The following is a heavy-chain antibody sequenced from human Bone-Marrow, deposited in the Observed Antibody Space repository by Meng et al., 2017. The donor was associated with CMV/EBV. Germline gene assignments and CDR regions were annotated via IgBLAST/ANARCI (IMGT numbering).Heavy chain of an antibody. V-gene: IGHV3-30-3*01. CDR2: ISYDGSNK. CDR3: ARDRRTTVTTIFYYSYDMDV. Sequence: WAAPGYSLSSYAVHWVHQAPGKGQEWVAVISYDGSNKYYADSVKGRFTISRDNSKNTLYLQMNSLRAEDTAVYYCARDRRTTVTTIFYYSYDMDVWGQGTTVTVSS. J-gene: IGHJ6*02. D-gene: IGHD4-11*01. CDR1: GYSLSSYA.